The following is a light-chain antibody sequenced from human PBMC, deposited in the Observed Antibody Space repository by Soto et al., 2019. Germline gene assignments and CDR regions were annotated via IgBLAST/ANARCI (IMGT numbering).Light chain of an antibody. Sequence: DIQMTQSPSSLPASVGDRVTITCRASQSISSYLNWYQQKPGKAPKLLIYAASSLQSGVPSRFSGSGSGTDFTLSISSLQPEDFATYYCQQSYSTPDTFGQGTKLEIK. V-gene: IGKV1-39*01. J-gene: IGKJ2*01. CDR2: AAS. CDR3: QQSYSTPDT. CDR1: QSISSY.